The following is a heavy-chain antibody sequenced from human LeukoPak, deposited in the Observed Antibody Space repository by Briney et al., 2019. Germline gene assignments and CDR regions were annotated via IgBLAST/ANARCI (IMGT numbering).Heavy chain of an antibody. V-gene: IGHV1-2*02. D-gene: IGHD2-8*01. Sequence: GASVKVSCKASGYTFTGYYMHWVRQAPGQGLEWMGWINPNSGGTNYAQKFQGRVTMTRDTSISTVYMEMSRLRSDDTAVYYCARVWPCSNGVCPDVFDFWGQGTLVTVSS. CDR2: INPNSGGT. CDR3: ARVWPCSNGVCPDVFDF. CDR1: GYTFTGYY. J-gene: IGHJ4*02.